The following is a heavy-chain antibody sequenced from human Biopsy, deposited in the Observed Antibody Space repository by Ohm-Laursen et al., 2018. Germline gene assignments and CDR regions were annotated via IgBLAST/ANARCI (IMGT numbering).Heavy chain of an antibody. D-gene: IGHD1-26*01. CDR3: AGIVLGPTNDAFDI. Sequence: SDTLSLTCTVSGDSIRNYYWSWIRQAAGKGLEWIGHIYPGGGTIYNPSLKSRVTMSVDTSKNHFSLNLNSVTAADTAVYYCAGIVLGPTNDAFDIWGQGTMVTVSS. CDR1: GDSIRNYY. CDR2: IYPGGGT. V-gene: IGHV4-4*07. J-gene: IGHJ3*02.